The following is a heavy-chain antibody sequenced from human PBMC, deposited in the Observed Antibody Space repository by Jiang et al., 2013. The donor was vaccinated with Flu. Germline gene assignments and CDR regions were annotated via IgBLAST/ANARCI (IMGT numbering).Heavy chain of an antibody. CDR2: IYYSGST. Sequence: KPSETLSLTCTVSGGSISSYYWSWIRQPPGKGLEWIGYIYYSGSTNXNPPLKSRVTISVDTSKNQFSLKLSSVTAADTAVYYCARDYSSSSVGYYYYGMDVWGQGTTVTVSS. J-gene: IGHJ6*02. V-gene: IGHV4-59*12. CDR1: GGSISSYY. D-gene: IGHD6-6*01. CDR3: ARDYSSSSVGYYYYGMDV.